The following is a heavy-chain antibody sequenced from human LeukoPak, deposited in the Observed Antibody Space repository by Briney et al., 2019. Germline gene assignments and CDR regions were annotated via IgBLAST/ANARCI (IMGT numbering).Heavy chain of an antibody. V-gene: IGHV4-30-4*01. CDR2: IYYSGST. D-gene: IGHD3-22*01. CDR1: GGSISSGNYY. Sequence: SETLSLTCTVSGGSISSGNYYWNWIRQPPGTGLEWIGYIYYSGSTYYNPSLRSRVTISVDTSKNQFSLKLSSVTAADTAVYHCATSYYDSSGYYYPFDFWGQGTLVTASS. J-gene: IGHJ4*02. CDR3: ATSYYDSSGYYYPFDF.